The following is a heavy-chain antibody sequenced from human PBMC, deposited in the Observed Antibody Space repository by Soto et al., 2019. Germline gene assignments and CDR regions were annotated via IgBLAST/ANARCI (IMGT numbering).Heavy chain of an antibody. J-gene: IGHJ6*02. Sequence: QVQLQESGPGLVKASQTLSLTCTVSGGSISSGGYYWSWIRRHPGKGLEWIGYMYYSGSTYYNPSLESRVSISVDTSKNQFSLKLSSVTAADTAVYYCARGFLEWLSHPYYGMDVWGQGTTVTVSS. CDR1: GGSISSGGYY. D-gene: IGHD3-3*01. CDR3: ARGFLEWLSHPYYGMDV. CDR2: MYYSGST. V-gene: IGHV4-31*03.